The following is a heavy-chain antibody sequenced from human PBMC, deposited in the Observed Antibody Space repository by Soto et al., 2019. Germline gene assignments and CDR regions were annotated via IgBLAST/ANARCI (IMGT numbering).Heavy chain of an antibody. CDR3: ARGRSRYCSSTSCIYYYSGMGV. CDR1: GGSFSGYY. J-gene: IGHJ6*02. Sequence: PSETLSLTCAVYGGSFSGYYWSWIRQPPGKGLEWLGEINHNGSTNYNPSLKRRVTISVDTSKNQFSLKLSSVTAADTAVHYCARGRSRYCSSTSCIYYYSGMGVWGQGTRVTVSS. CDR2: INHNGST. V-gene: IGHV4-34*01. D-gene: IGHD2-2*01.